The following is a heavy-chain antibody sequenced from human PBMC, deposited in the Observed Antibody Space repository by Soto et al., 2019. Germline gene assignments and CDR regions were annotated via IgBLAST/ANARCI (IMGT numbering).Heavy chain of an antibody. Sequence: PGESLKISCQCSGYTFSNFWIAWVRQLPGKGLKYMGIIYPGDSETRYSPSFHGKVTISADRSIGTAYLQWSSLEASDSAFYFCARSPRSSPYFDYWGQGPRSPSPQ. CDR1: GYTFSNFW. V-gene: IGHV5-51*01. J-gene: IGHJ4*02. CDR2: IYPGDSET. CDR3: ARSPRSSPYFDY. D-gene: IGHD6-13*01.